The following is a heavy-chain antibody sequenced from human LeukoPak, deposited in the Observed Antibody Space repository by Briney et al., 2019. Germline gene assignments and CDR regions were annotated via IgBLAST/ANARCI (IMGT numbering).Heavy chain of an antibody. CDR1: GGSISSYY. D-gene: IGHD3-22*01. CDR2: IYYSGST. J-gene: IGHJ3*02. V-gene: IGHV4-59*01. CDR3: ARGYYYDSSGYQHDAFDI. Sequence: SETLSLTCTVSGGSISSYYWSWIRQPPRKGLEWIGYIYYSGSTNYNPSLKSRVTISVDTSKNQFSLKLSSVTAADTAVYYCARGYYYDSSGYQHDAFDIWGQGTMVTVSS.